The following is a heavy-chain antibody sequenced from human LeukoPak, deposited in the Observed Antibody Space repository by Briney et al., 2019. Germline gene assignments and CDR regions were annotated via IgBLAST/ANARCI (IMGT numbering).Heavy chain of an antibody. CDR1: RFTFDDYA. CDR2: ISWNSGSI. Sequence: PGRSLRLSCAASRFTFDDYAMHWVRQAPGKGLEWVSGISWNSGSIGYADSVKGRFTISRDNAKNSLYLQTNSLRAEDTALYYCAKDRGYDSSGWTNDYWGQGTLVTVSS. V-gene: IGHV3-9*01. CDR3: AKDRGYDSSGWTNDY. D-gene: IGHD3-22*01. J-gene: IGHJ4*02.